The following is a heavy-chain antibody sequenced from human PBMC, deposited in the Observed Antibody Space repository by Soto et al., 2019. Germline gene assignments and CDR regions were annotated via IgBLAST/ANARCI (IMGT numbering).Heavy chain of an antibody. V-gene: IGHV4-39*01. D-gene: IGHD3-16*01. CDR2: IHYGGNA. Sequence: SETLSLTCTVSGGSINTYNLFWAWVRQPPGKGLEWIASIHYGGNAYYSPSLTTRATISRDTSKNRVSLELRSVTAADTAVYYCARHTPLRVGWQYFDLWGRGTLVTVSS. J-gene: IGHJ2*01. CDR3: ARHTPLRVGWQYFDL. CDR1: GGSINTYNLF.